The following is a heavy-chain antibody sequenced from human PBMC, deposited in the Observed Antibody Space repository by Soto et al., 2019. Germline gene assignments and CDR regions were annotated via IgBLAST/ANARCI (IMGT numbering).Heavy chain of an antibody. CDR3: VRQRVRCSSWY. J-gene: IGHJ2*01. Sequence: TLSLTFTVSVCSISSYNGSWILQPPGKGLEWIGYIYYSGSTNYNPTITSRVTISLDLLKYQFPLKLSSVTAAGTAVYYCVRQRVRCSSWY. V-gene: IGHV4-59*08. D-gene: IGHD6-13*01. CDR1: VCSISSYN. CDR2: IYYSGST.